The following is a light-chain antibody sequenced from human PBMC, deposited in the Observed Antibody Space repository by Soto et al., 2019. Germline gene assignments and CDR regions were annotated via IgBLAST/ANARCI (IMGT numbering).Light chain of an antibody. CDR3: QSADSSGTYYV. CDR1: ALPKQY. J-gene: IGLJ1*01. V-gene: IGLV3-25*02. Sequence: SYELTQPPSVSVSRGQTARITCSGDALPKQYAYWYQQKPGQAPVLVIYKDSERPSGIPERFSGSSSGTTVTLTISGVQAEDEADYYCQSADSSGTYYVFGTGTKVTV. CDR2: KDS.